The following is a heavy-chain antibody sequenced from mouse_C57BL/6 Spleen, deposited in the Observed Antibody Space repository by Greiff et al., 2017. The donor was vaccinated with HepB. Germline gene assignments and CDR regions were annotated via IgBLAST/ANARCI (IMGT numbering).Heavy chain of an antibody. CDR3: ARGDGNEEGYFDY. D-gene: IGHD2-1*01. CDR1: GYTFTDYN. V-gene: IGHV1-18*01. CDR2: INPNNGGT. Sequence: VQLQQSGPELVKPGASVKIPCKASGYTFTDYNMAWVKQSHGKSLEWIGDINPNNGGTIYNQKFKGKATLTVDKSSSTAYMELRSLTSEDTAVYYCARGDGNEEGYFDYWGQGTTLTVSS. J-gene: IGHJ2*01.